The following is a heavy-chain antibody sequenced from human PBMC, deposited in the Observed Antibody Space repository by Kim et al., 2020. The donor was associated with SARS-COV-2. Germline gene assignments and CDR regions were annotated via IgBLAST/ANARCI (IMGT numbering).Heavy chain of an antibody. CDR3: ARDSGTVKPTGMDV. V-gene: IGHV4-31*03. CDR2: IYYSGST. J-gene: IGHJ6*02. CDR1: GGSISSGGYY. Sequence: SETLSLTCTVSGGSISSGGYYWSWIRQHPGKGLEWIGYIYYSGSTYYNPSLKSRVTISVDTSKNQFSLKLSSVTAADTAVYYCARDSGTVKPTGMDVWGQGTTVTVSS. D-gene: IGHD4-4*01.